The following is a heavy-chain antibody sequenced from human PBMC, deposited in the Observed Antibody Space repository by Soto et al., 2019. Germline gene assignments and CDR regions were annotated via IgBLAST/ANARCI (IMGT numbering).Heavy chain of an antibody. Sequence: EVQLVESGGGLVQPGGSLRLSCVVSGFTFSSFGMNCVRQAPGKGLEWISYISGSSGTIYYEDSVKGRFTISRDNAKNSLYLQMNSLRDEDTAVYYCARGGYSTAWSVNYWGQGTLVTVSS. CDR3: ARGGYSTAWSVNY. D-gene: IGHD6-19*01. CDR1: GFTFSSFG. CDR2: ISGSSGTI. V-gene: IGHV3-48*02. J-gene: IGHJ4*02.